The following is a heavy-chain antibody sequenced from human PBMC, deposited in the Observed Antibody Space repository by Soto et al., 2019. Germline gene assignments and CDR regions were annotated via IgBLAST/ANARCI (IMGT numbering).Heavy chain of an antibody. Sequence: GGSLRLSCEASGFTFSTYNMNWVRQAPGRGLEWVSSISTSRALIHYADSVKGRFTISRDNAKSSLYLQMNSLRAEETAVYYCARKQVDYYYMDVWGKGTTVTVSS. CDR3: ARKQVDYYYMDV. J-gene: IGHJ6*03. CDR2: ISTSRALI. CDR1: GFTFSTYN. V-gene: IGHV3-21*01. D-gene: IGHD1-26*01.